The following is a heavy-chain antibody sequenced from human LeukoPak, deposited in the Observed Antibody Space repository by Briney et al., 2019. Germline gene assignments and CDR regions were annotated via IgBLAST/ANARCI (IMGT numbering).Heavy chain of an antibody. Sequence: ASVKVSCKASGGTFTGYYMHWVRQAPGQGLEWMGWINPNSGGTNYAQKFQGRVTMTRDTSISTAYMELSRLRSDDTAVYYCARWGKDYDSSGYYYYFDYWGQGTLVTVS. D-gene: IGHD3-22*01. CDR2: INPNSGGT. CDR3: ARWGKDYDSSGYYYYFDY. V-gene: IGHV1-2*02. CDR1: GGTFTGYY. J-gene: IGHJ4*02.